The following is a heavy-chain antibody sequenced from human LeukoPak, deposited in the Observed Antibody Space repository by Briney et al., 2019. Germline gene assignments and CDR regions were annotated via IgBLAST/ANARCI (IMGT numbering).Heavy chain of an antibody. Sequence: PGGSLRLSCAASGFTFSSYSMGWVRQAPGRGLEWVSAISGSGGSTYYADSVKGRFTISRDNSKNTLYLQMNSLRAEDTAVYYCAKDRTVTTPYYFDYWGQGTLVTVSS. D-gene: IGHD4-17*01. CDR3: AKDRTVTTPYYFDY. J-gene: IGHJ4*02. V-gene: IGHV3-23*01. CDR2: ISGSGGST. CDR1: GFTFSSYS.